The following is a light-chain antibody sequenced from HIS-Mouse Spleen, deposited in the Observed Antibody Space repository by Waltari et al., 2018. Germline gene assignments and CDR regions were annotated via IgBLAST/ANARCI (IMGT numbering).Light chain of an antibody. CDR2: RNN. CDR1: SSNIGSNY. V-gene: IGLV1-47*01. J-gene: IGLJ2*01. CDR3: AAWDDSLSGHVV. Sequence: QSVLTQPPSASGTPGQRVTISCSGSSSNIGSNYVYWYQQLPGTAPKILAYRNNRRRSAVPDRFSGSKSGTSASLAISGLRSEDEADYYCAAWDDSLSGHVVFGGGTKLTVL.